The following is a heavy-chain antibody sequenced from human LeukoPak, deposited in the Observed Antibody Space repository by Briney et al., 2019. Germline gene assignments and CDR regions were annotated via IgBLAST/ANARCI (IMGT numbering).Heavy chain of an antibody. CDR2: ISGSGGKT. CDR3: AKSRARRDGSSGSIDY. J-gene: IGHJ4*02. CDR1: GFTFNDYA. V-gene: IGHV3-23*01. Sequence: PGGSLRLSCAASGFTFNDYAMGWVRQTPGKGLEWVSAISGSGGKTYYADSVKGRFTISRDNSKSMLYLQMNSLRDDDTALYYCAKSRARRDGSSGSIDYWGQGTLATVSS. D-gene: IGHD3-22*01.